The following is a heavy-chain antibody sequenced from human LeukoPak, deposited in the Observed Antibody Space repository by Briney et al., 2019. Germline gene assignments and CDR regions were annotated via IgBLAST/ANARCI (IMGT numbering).Heavy chain of an antibody. J-gene: IGHJ4*02. D-gene: IGHD5-24*01. CDR1: GFTFSSYW. Sequence: PGGSLRLSCEASGFTFSSYWMHWVRQAPGKGLVWVSRIDSDGTQISYVDSVEGRFTISRDNAKNTLYLQMNSLRVEDTAVYYCAGGRDRSQLYFDSWGQGTLVTVSS. V-gene: IGHV3-74*01. CDR2: IDSDGTQI. CDR3: AGGRDRSQLYFDS.